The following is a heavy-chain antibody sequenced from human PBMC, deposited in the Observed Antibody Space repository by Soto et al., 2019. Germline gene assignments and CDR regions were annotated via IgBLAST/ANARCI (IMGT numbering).Heavy chain of an antibody. CDR3: ARDTWGLDY. CDR2: IWYDGSKK. D-gene: IGHD3-16*01. CDR1: GFSFRSYG. J-gene: IGHJ4*02. V-gene: IGHV3-33*01. Sequence: PGGSLQLSCPASGFSFRSYGMHWVRQAPGKGLEWVAVIWYDGSKKYYGDSVKGRFTISRDDSKSTVYLHMNSLRTEDTAVYYCARDTWGLDYWGQGTQVTVSS.